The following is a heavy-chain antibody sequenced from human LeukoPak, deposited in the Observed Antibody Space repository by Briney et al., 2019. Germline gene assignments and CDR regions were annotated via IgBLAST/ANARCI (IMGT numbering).Heavy chain of an antibody. Sequence: GRSLILSCAASGFSFGDYAMSWFRQAPGKGLEWVGLIRGNAYGATTEYAASVKGRFAISRDDSTSITYLQMYSLRTDDTAVYYCARNIYETRGDYYDYWGQGTLVTVSS. V-gene: IGHV3-49*03. CDR2: IRGNAYGATT. D-gene: IGHD2-21*01. CDR1: GFSFGDYA. J-gene: IGHJ4*02. CDR3: ARNIYETRGDYYDY.